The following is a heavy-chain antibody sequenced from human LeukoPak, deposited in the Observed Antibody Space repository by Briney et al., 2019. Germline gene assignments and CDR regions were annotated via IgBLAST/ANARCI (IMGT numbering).Heavy chain of an antibody. CDR2: IHYTGST. CDR3: ARWGYYGSGNDFRFDP. Sequence: PSETLSLTCTVSGGSISSYYWSWIRQSPGKGLECIGYIHYTGSTNYNPSLKSRVTISVETSKDQFSLKLKSVTAADTAVYYCARWGYYGSGNDFRFDPWGQGTLVTVSS. D-gene: IGHD3-10*01. V-gene: IGHV4-59*01. J-gene: IGHJ5*02. CDR1: GGSISSYY.